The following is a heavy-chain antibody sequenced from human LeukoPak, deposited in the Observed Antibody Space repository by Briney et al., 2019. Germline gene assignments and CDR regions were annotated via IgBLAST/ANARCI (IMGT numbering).Heavy chain of an antibody. J-gene: IGHJ5*02. CDR2: IYHSGST. CDR3: ARTVSSSSWYLFPGWFDP. V-gene: IGHV4-38-2*01. CDR1: GYSISSGYY. Sequence: KPSETLSPTCAVSGYSISSGYYWGWIRQPPGKGLEWIGSIYHSGSTYYNPSLKSRVTISVDTSKNQFSLKLSSVTAADTAVYYCARTVSSSSWYLFPGWFDPWGQGTLVTVSS. D-gene: IGHD6-13*01.